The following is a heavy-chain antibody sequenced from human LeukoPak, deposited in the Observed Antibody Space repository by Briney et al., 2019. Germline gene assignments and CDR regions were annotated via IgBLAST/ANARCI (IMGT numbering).Heavy chain of an antibody. CDR2: ISYDGSNK. D-gene: IGHD6-19*01. V-gene: IGHV3-30*04. J-gene: IGHJ4*02. CDR1: GFSFSSYA. CDR3: ASVWGSSSGWYYD. Sequence: GGSLRLSCAASGFSFSSYAMHWVRQAPGKGLEWVAVISYDGSNKYYADSVKGRFTISRDNSRNTLYLQMNSLRAEDTAVYYCASVWGSSSGWYYDWGQGTLVTVSS.